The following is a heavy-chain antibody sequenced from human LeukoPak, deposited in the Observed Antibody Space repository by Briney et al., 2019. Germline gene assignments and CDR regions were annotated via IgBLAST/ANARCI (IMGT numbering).Heavy chain of an antibody. J-gene: IGHJ4*02. CDR3: ARDNGYAPEFDS. CDR2: IKQDGSER. V-gene: IGHV3-7*01. D-gene: IGHD2-2*01. CDR1: GFTFSSYW. Sequence: GGSLRLSCAASGFTFSSYWMSWVRQAPGKGLEWVTNIKQDGSERYYVDSVKGRFTISRDNAKNSLYLQMNSLRAEDSAVYYCARDNGYAPEFDSWGQGTLVTVSS.